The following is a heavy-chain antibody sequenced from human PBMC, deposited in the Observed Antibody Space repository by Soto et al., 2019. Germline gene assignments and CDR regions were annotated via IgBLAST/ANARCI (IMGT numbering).Heavy chain of an antibody. CDR3: ARVEVYYGSGSYYGMDV. D-gene: IGHD3-10*01. J-gene: IGHJ6*02. CDR2: ISAYHGNT. CDR1: GYTFTSYG. Sequence: ASVKVSCKASGYTFTSYGISWVRQAPGQGLEWMGWISAYHGNTNYAQKLQGRVTMTTDTSTSTAFMELRSLRSDDTAVYYCARVEVYYGSGSYYGMDVWGQGTTVTVSS. V-gene: IGHV1-18*01.